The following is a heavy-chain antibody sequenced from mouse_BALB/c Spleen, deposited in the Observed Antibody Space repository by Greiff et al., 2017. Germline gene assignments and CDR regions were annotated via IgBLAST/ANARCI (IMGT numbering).Heavy chain of an antibody. J-gene: IGHJ4*01. CDR3: AREDYDGYYYAMDY. CDR1: GYTFTSYT. Sequence: VQLQQSGAELVRPGASVKMSCKASGYTFTSYTMHWVKQRPGQGLEWIGYINPSSGYTNYNQKFKDKATLTADKSSSTAYMQLSSLTSEDSAVYYCAREDYDGYYYAMDYWGQGTSVTVSS. V-gene: IGHV1S26*01. CDR2: INPSSGYT. D-gene: IGHD2-4*01.